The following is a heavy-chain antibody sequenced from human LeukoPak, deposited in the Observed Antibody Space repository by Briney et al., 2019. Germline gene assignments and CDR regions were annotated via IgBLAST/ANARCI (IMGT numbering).Heavy chain of an antibody. Sequence: PSETLSLTCAVYGGPFSGYYWGWIREPPGKGLEWIGEINHRGSTKYNPPLKSRVPIPLDTSKHHFSLKLSSVTAADTAVYYCARGTPHYYGSGSYYISRFDPWGQGTLVTVSS. CDR3: ARGTPHYYGSGSYYISRFDP. CDR2: INHRGST. V-gene: IGHV4-34*01. D-gene: IGHD3-10*01. CDR1: GGPFSGYY. J-gene: IGHJ5*02.